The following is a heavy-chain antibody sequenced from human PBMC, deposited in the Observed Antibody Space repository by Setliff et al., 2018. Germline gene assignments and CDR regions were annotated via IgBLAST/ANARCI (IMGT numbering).Heavy chain of an antibody. CDR2: IDHDGSA. D-gene: IGHD6-19*01. J-gene: IGHJ6*03. CDR1: GGSFSGYF. Sequence: SETLSLTCAVYGGSFSGYFWTWIRQSPGKGLEWIGEIDHDGSANYNPSLKSRVTMSIDTSKNQFSLKLNSVTAADMAVYYCAREQWLDPPGYYYMDVWAKGTTVTVSS. V-gene: IGHV4-34*01. CDR3: AREQWLDPPGYYYMDV.